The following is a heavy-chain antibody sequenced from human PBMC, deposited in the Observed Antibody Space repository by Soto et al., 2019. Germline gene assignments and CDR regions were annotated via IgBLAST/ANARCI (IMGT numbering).Heavy chain of an antibody. CDR1: GYTFSTYL. D-gene: IGHD6-6*01. V-gene: IGHV1-18*01. CDR2: ISISTGDT. CDR3: ARDGPGRPYGMDV. Sequence: QVQLVQSGAEVKKPGASVTVSCKASGYTFSTYLIAWVRQAPGQGLEWMGWISISTGDTDYAQNLQGRVTLTPDKSASTAYMELRSLRPDDTALYYCARDGPGRPYGMDVWGQGTPVIVSS. J-gene: IGHJ6*02.